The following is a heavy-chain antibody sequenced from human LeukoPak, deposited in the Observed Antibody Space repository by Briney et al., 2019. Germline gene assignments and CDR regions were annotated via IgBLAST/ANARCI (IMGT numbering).Heavy chain of an antibody. D-gene: IGHD6-6*01. Sequence: SETLSLTCTVSGGSITSYYGTSIRQPPGKGLDWIGRIHTSGSTNYNPSLKSRVTMSVDTSKNQFSLNLSSVTAADTAMYYCAREFSGTSIAARVFDSWGQGTLVTVSS. J-gene: IGHJ4*02. CDR3: AREFSGTSIAARVFDS. V-gene: IGHV4-4*07. CDR2: IHTSGST. CDR1: GGSITSYY.